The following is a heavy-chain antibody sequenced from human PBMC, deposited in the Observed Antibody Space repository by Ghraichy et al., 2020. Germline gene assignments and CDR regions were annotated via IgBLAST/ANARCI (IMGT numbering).Heavy chain of an antibody. CDR2: ISGGGGTT. Sequence: GGSLRLSCAASGFIFSNYAMSWVRQAPGRGLEWVSTISGGGGTTYYADSVKGRFTISRDNSKNTLYLEMNSLRAEDTALYSCAKDPNFEATGIYFDPWGQGTLVTVSS. V-gene: IGHV3-23*01. CDR1: GFIFSNYA. J-gene: IGHJ5*02. CDR3: AKDPNFEATGIYFDP. D-gene: IGHD1-26*01.